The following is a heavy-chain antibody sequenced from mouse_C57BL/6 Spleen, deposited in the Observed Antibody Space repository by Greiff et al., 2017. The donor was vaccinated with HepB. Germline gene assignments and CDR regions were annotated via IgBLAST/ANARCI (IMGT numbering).Heavy chain of an antibody. V-gene: IGHV1-82*01. CDR3: ARPPYGSSYHWYFDV. J-gene: IGHJ1*03. D-gene: IGHD1-1*01. Sequence: VHLVESGPELVKPGASVKISCKASGYAFSSSWMNWVKQRPGKGLEWIGRIYPGDGDTNYNGKFKGKATLTADKSSSTAYMQLSSLTSEDSAVYFCARPPYGSSYHWYFDVWGTGTTVTVSS. CDR2: IYPGDGDT. CDR1: GYAFSSSW.